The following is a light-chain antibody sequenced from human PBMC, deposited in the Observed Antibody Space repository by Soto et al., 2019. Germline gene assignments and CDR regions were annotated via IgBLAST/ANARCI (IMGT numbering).Light chain of an antibody. V-gene: IGKV1-33*01. CDR1: QDISNY. J-gene: IGKJ3*01. CDR2: DAS. Sequence: DIQMTQSPSSLSASVGDRVTITCQASQDISNYLNWYQQKPGKAPKLLMSDASILETGVPSRFSGSGSGTDFTFTISGLQHEDIATYYCQQYDTLPPTFGPGTKVDLK. CDR3: QQYDTLPPT.